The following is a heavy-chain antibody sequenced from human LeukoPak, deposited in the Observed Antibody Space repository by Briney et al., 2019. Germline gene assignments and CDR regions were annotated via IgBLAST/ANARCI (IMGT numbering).Heavy chain of an antibody. J-gene: IGHJ3*02. Sequence: SETLSLTCTVSGGSISNSSYYWGWIRQPPGKGLEWIGSIYYSGSTYYNPSLKSRVTISVDTSKNQFSLKLSSVTAADTAVYYCARLSIGNRDAFDIWGQGTMVTVSS. CDR3: ARLSIGNRDAFDI. CDR1: GGSISNSSYY. CDR2: IYYSGST. D-gene: IGHD1-14*01. V-gene: IGHV4-39*01.